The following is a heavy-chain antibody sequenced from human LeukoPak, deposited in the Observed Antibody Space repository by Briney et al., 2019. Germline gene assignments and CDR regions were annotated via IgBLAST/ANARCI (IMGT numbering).Heavy chain of an antibody. V-gene: IGHV3-33*01. CDR2: IWYDGSNK. CDR1: GFTFSSYG. CDR3: ARSTIFGVVGYYMDV. J-gene: IGHJ6*03. D-gene: IGHD3-3*01. Sequence: PGRSLRLSCAASGFTFSSYGMHWVRQAPGKGLEWVAVIWYDGSNKYYADSVKGRFTISRDNSKNTLYLQMNSLRAEDTAVYYCARSTIFGVVGYYMDVWGKGTTVTVSS.